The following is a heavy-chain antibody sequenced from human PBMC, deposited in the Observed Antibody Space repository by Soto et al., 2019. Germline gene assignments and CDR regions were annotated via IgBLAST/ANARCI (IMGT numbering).Heavy chain of an antibody. CDR2: IYYSGST. CDR1: GGSISSYY. J-gene: IGHJ4*02. CDR3: ARRYSSSFDY. Sequence: QVQLQESGPGLVKRSETLSLTCTVSGGSISSYYWSWIRQPPGKGLEWIGYIYYSGSTNYNPSLKSRVTISVDTSKNQFSLKLSSVTAADTAVYYCARRYSSSFDYWGQGTLVTVSS. D-gene: IGHD6-13*01. V-gene: IGHV4-59*08.